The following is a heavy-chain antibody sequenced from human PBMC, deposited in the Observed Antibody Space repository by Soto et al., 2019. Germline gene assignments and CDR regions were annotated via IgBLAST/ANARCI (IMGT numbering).Heavy chain of an antibody. J-gene: IGHJ4*02. CDR1: GFTFSSYA. D-gene: IGHD6-19*01. CDR3: ARETALAVAGKKGYYFDY. Sequence: PGGSLRLSCAASGFTFSSYAMHWVRQAPGKGLEWVAVISYDGSNKYYADSVKGRFTISRDNSKNTLYLQMNSLRAEDTAVYYCARETALAVAGKKGYYFDYWGKGT. CDR2: ISYDGSNK. V-gene: IGHV3-30-3*01.